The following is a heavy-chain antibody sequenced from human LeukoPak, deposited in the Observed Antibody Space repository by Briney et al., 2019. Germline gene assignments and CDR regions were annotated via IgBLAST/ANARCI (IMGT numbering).Heavy chain of an antibody. V-gene: IGHV1-2*02. CDR1: GYTFTGYY. CDR2: INPNSGGT. J-gene: IGHJ5*02. CDR3: ARAARIAAAGTSWFDP. D-gene: IGHD6-13*01. Sequence: ASVKVSFKASGYTFTGYYMHWVRQAPGQGLEWMGWINPNSGGTNYAQKFQGRVTMTRDTSISTAYMELSRLRSDDTAVYYCARAARIAAAGTSWFDPWGQGTLVTVSS.